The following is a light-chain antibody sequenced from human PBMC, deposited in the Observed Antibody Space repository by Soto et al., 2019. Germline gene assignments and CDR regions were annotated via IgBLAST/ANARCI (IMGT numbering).Light chain of an antibody. CDR2: AAS. J-gene: IGKJ3*01. V-gene: IGKV1-39*01. Sequence: DIQMTQSPSSLSASVGDRVTITCRASQSISSYLNWYQQKPGKAPKLLIYAASSLQSGVPSKFSGSGSGPDFTLTISSQQPEDFATYYCQQSYSTPFPFGPGTKVDIK. CDR3: QQSYSTPFP. CDR1: QSISSY.